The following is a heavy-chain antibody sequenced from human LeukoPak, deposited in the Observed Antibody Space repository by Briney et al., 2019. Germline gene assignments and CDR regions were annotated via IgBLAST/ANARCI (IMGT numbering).Heavy chain of an antibody. V-gene: IGHV1-8*03. D-gene: IGHD3-22*01. J-gene: IGHJ6*03. Sequence: GASVKVSCKASGYTFTSYDINWVRQATGQGLEWMGWMNPNSGNTGYAQKFQGRVTITRNTSISTAYMELSSMRSEDTAVYYCARGTYYYESSGYYSYYYMDVWGKGTTVTVSS. CDR2: MNPNSGNT. CDR3: ARGTYYYESSGYYSYYYMDV. CDR1: GYTFTSYD.